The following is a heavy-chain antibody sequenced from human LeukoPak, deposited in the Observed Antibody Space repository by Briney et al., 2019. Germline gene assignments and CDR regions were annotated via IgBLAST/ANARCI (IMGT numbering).Heavy chain of an antibody. Sequence: GGSLRLSCAASEFTFSTYSMNWVRQAPGKGLEWVSSISSGSTYIYYADSVKGRFTISRDNSKNTLYLQMNSLRAEDTAVYYCAKAGYGDYYYYMDVWGKGTTVTISS. V-gene: IGHV3-21*01. CDR2: ISSGSTYI. D-gene: IGHD4-17*01. J-gene: IGHJ6*03. CDR3: AKAGYGDYYYYMDV. CDR1: EFTFSTYS.